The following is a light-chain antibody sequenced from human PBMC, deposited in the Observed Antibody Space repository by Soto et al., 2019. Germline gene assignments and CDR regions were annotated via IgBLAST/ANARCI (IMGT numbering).Light chain of an antibody. CDR2: LGS. CDR1: QSLLHSNGYNY. Sequence: DIVMTQSPLSLPVTPGEPASISCRSSQSLLHSNGYNYLDWYLQELVQSPPLLIYLGSNRSSGGPDRFSGSGSGTDFTLKISRVEAEDVGVYYCMQALQTPAFGQGTRLEIK. V-gene: IGKV2-28*01. CDR3: MQALQTPA. J-gene: IGKJ5*01.